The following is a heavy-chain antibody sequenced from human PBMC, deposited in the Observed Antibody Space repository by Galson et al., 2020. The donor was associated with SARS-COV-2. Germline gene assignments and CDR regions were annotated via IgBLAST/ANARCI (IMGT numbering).Heavy chain of an antibody. Sequence: SETLSLTCTVSGGSISSSSYYWGWIRQPPGKGLEWIGSTYYSGSTYYNPSLKSRVTISVDTSKNQFSLKLSSVTAADTAVYYCARLYGYGDYDTGARFDYWGQGTLVTVSS. CDR1: GGSISSSSYY. CDR2: TYYSGST. J-gene: IGHJ4*02. D-gene: IGHD4-17*01. CDR3: ARLYGYGDYDTGARFDY. V-gene: IGHV4-39*01.